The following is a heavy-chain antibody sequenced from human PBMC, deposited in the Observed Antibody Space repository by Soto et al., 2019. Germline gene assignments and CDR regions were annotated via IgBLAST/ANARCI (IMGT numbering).Heavy chain of an antibody. CDR1: GFIFSNYW. D-gene: IGHD2-2*03. CDR2: IKLDGSEK. Sequence: EVQLVESGGGLVQPGGSLRLSCAASGFIFSNYWMYWVRQAPGKGLEWVANIKLDGSEKYYVESVKGRFTISRDNARNSLYLQMNSLKAADTDVDYGVRDVTGADSVGCWGQGTLVTVSS. CDR3: VRDVTGADSVGC. J-gene: IGHJ4*02. V-gene: IGHV3-7*05.